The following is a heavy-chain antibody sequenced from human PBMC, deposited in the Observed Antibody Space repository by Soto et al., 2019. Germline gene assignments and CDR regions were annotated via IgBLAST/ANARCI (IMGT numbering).Heavy chain of an antibody. Sequence: NAWMNWVRQAPGKGLEWVGRIKSKTDGGTTDYAAPVKGRFTISRDDSKNTLYLQMNSLKTEDTAVYYCTTDLNGDRFDYWGQGTLVTVSS. CDR1: NAW. CDR3: TTDLNGDRFDY. J-gene: IGHJ4*02. D-gene: IGHD4-17*01. V-gene: IGHV3-15*07. CDR2: IKSKTDGGTT.